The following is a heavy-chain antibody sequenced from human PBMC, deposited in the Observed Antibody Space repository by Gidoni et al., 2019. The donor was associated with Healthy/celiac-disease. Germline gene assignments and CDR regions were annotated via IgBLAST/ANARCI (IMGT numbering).Heavy chain of an antibody. J-gene: IGHJ6*02. CDR1: GYTFTSYD. Sequence: QVQLVQSGAEVKKPGASVKVSCKASGYTFTSYDINWVRQATGQGLEWMGWMNHNSGNTGYAQKFQGRVTMTRNTSISTAYMELSSLRSGDTAVYYCARLGYCSSTSCYAYYYYGMDVWGQGTTVTVSS. D-gene: IGHD2-2*01. CDR3: ARLGYCSSTSCYAYYYYGMDV. CDR2: MNHNSGNT. V-gene: IGHV1-8*01.